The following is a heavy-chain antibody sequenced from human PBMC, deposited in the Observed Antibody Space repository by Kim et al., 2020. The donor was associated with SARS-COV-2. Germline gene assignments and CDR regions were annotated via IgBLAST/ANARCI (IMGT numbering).Heavy chain of an antibody. D-gene: IGHD5-12*01. J-gene: IGHJ6*02. CDR2: IDWYDDK. CDR1: GFSLSTSGMC. Sequence: SGPTLVNPTQTLTLTCTFSGFSLSTSGMCVSWIRQPPGKALEWLALIDWYDDKYYSIYLKTRLTISKDNSKNQVVLTMTNMDPVDPATYYCARTPVEMATKTYYYSDGMDVWGQGTTVTVSS. V-gene: IGHV2-70*01. CDR3: ARTPVEMATKTYYYSDGMDV.